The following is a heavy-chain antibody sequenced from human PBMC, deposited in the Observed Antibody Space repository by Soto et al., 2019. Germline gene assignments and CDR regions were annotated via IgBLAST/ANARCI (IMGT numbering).Heavy chain of an antibody. D-gene: IGHD5-18*01. Sequence: GGSLRLSCAASGFTFSSYAMHWVRQAPGKGLEWVAVISYDGGNKYYADSVKGRFTISRDNSKNTLYLQMNSLRAEDTAVYYCAMWIQPSYYYYGMDVWGQGTTVTVSS. CDR3: AMWIQPSYYYYGMDV. V-gene: IGHV3-30-3*01. CDR2: ISYDGGNK. CDR1: GFTFSSYA. J-gene: IGHJ6*02.